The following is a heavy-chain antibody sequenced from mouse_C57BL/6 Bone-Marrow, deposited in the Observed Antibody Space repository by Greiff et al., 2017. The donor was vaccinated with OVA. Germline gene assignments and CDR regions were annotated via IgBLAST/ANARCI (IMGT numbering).Heavy chain of an antibody. CDR3: ARRGHYYGSSSKAMDY. V-gene: IGHV5-6*02. J-gene: IGHJ4*01. Sequence: EVKLVESGGDLVKPGGSLKLSCAASGFTFSSYGMSWVRQTPDKRLAWVATISSGGSYTYYPDSVKGRFPISRDNAKNTLYLQMSSLKSEDTAMYYCARRGHYYGSSSKAMDYWGQGTSVTVSS. CDR2: ISSGGSYT. CDR1: GFTFSSYG. D-gene: IGHD1-1*01.